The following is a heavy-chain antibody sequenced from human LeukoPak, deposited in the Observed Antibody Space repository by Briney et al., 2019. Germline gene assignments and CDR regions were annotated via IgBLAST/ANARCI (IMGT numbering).Heavy chain of an antibody. CDR3: ARSPSSGYYRFNY. Sequence: KASETLSLTCTVSGGSISSYYWSWIRQPPGKGLEWIGYIYYSGSTNYNPSLKSRVTISVDTSKNQFSLKLSSVTAADTAVYYCARSPSSGYYRFNYWGQGTLVTVSS. V-gene: IGHV4-59*01. CDR1: GGSISSYY. CDR2: IYYSGST. D-gene: IGHD3-22*01. J-gene: IGHJ4*02.